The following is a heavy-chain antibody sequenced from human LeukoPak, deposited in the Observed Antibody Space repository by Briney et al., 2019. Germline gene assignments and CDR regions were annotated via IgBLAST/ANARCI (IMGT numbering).Heavy chain of an antibody. Sequence: PSETLSLTCTVSGYSISSGYYWGWIRQPPGKGLEWIGRIYHSGSTYYNPSLKSRVTISVDTSKNQFSLKLSSVTAADTAVYYCARDGEVLLWFGELSTFDYWGQGTLVTVSS. CDR1: GYSISSGYY. CDR3: ARDGEVLLWFGELSTFDY. CDR2: IYHSGST. V-gene: IGHV4-38-2*02. D-gene: IGHD3-10*01. J-gene: IGHJ4*02.